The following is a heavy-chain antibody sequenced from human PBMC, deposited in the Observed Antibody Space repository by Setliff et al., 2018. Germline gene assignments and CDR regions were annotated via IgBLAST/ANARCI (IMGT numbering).Heavy chain of an antibody. V-gene: IGHV1-69*05. Sequence: SVKVSCKASGDTFRSCGISWVRQAPGQGLEWMGGTIPMFGSTSYAQKFQGRFTIITDESTTTAYMELSSLGSEDTAVYYCVREGVDTRSSTDYRCYMDVWGKGTTVTVS. D-gene: IGHD5-18*01. CDR2: TIPMFGST. J-gene: IGHJ6*03. CDR3: VREGVDTRSSTDYRCYMDV. CDR1: GDTFRSCG.